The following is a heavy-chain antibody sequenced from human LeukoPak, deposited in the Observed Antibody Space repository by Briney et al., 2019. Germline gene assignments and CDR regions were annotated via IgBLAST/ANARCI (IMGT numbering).Heavy chain of an antibody. J-gene: IGHJ4*02. Sequence: PSETLPLTCAVSGGSISSGGYSWSWIRQPPGKGLEWIGYIYHSGSTYYNPSLKSRVTISVDRSKNQFSLKLSSVTAADTAVYYCARGAYGDGWYFDYWGQGTLVTVSS. V-gene: IGHV4-30-2*01. D-gene: IGHD4-17*01. CDR1: GGSISSGGYS. CDR2: IYHSGST. CDR3: ARGAYGDGWYFDY.